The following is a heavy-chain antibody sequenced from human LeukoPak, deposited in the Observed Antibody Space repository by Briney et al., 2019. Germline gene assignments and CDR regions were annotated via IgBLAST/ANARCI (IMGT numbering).Heavy chain of an antibody. CDR1: GYPFTSHY. D-gene: IGHD6-19*01. J-gene: IGHJ4*02. CDR3: ASSDASGWKDF. CDR2: LNPSGGRT. Sequence: ASVKVSCKAFGYPFTSHYMHWVRQAPGQGLEWMGILNPSGGRTTYAQKFKGRVTMTRDTSISAAYMELSRLTSDDAAVYYCASSDASGWKDFWGQGTLVTVSS. V-gene: IGHV1-46*01.